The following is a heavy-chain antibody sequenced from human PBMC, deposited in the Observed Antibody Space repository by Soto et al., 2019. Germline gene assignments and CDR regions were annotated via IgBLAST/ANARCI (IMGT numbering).Heavy chain of an antibody. CDR2: IYYSGST. Sequence: SETLSLTCTVSGGSVSSGSYYWSWIRQPPGKGLEWIGYIYYSGSTYYNPSLKSRVTISVDTSKNQFSLKLSSVTAADTAVYYCARVDGSGSNPYYYYGMDVWGQGTTVTVSS. D-gene: IGHD3-10*01. CDR1: GGSVSSGSYY. V-gene: IGHV4-31*03. CDR3: ARVDGSGSNPYYYYGMDV. J-gene: IGHJ6*02.